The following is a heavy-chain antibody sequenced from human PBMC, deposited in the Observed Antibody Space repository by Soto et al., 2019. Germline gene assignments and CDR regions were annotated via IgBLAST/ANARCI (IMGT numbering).Heavy chain of an antibody. V-gene: IGHV4-59*01. CDR3: ARDQVPAARLVWLDP. J-gene: IGHJ5*02. CDR2: IYYSGST. Sequence: SETRSLTCTVSGGSISSYYWSWIRQPPGRGLEWIGYIYYSGSTNYNPSLKSRVTISVDTSKNQFSLKLSSVTAADTAVYCCARDQVPAARLVWLDPWGQVTLVTVSS. CDR1: GGSISSYY. D-gene: IGHD2-2*01.